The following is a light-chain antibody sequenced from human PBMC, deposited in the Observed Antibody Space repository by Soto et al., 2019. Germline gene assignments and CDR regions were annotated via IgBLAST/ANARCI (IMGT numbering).Light chain of an antibody. Sequence: QSSLTQPASVSGSLGQSITISCTGTSSDVGYYNFVSWYQQRPGEAPKLIIHEVSNRPSGISNRFSASKSGNTASLTISGLQAEDEDDYHCSSYSGSTAFYVFGTGTKVTVL. V-gene: IGLV2-14*01. CDR2: EVS. CDR3: SSYSGSTAFYV. CDR1: SSDVGYYNF. J-gene: IGLJ1*01.